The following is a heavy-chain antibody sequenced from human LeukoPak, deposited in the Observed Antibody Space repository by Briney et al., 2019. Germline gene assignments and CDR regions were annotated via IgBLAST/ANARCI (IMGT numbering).Heavy chain of an antibody. J-gene: IGHJ6*02. Sequence: ASVKVSFTASGGTFSSYAISWVRQAPGQGLEWMGGIIPIFGTANYAQKFQGRVTITADESTSTAYMELSSLRSEDTAVYYCARLPYDFWSGYSRDYYYYGMDVWGQGTTVTVSS. CDR3: ARLPYDFWSGYSRDYYYYGMDV. CDR1: GGTFSSYA. CDR2: IIPIFGTA. D-gene: IGHD3-3*01. V-gene: IGHV1-69*13.